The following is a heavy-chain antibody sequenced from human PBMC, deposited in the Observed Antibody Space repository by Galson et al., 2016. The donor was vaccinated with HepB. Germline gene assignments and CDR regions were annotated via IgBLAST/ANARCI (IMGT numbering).Heavy chain of an antibody. CDR3: ASLPWFGELLHRSYYYLMDV. V-gene: IGHV3-11*01. CDR2: ISSSGSTI. Sequence: SLRLSCAVSSFNFKDYYMSWIRQAPGKGLEWVSYISSSGSTIYYADSVKGRFTISRDDAKSSLYLQMNSLRAEDSAVYYCASLPWFGELLHRSYYYLMDVWGQGTTVTVSS. CDR1: SFNFKDYY. J-gene: IGHJ6*02. D-gene: IGHD3-10*01.